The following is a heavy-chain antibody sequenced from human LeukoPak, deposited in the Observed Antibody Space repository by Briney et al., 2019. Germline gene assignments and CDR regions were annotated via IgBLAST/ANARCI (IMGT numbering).Heavy chain of an antibody. D-gene: IGHD3-22*01. CDR2: INKDGSAK. Sequence: PGGSLRLSCAASGFNFGAYWMNWVRQAPGKGLEWVANINKDGSAKYYMESVKGRFTISRDNAKNALYLQLNSLGAEDTAVYYCARAIEVGTTGYCDYWGQGTLVSVSP. J-gene: IGHJ4*02. CDR3: ARAIEVGTTGYCDY. CDR1: GFNFGAYW. V-gene: IGHV3-7*01.